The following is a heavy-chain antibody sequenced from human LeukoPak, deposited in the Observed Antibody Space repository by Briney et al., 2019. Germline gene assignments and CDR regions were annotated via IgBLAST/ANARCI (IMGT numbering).Heavy chain of an antibody. CDR1: GFTFSNYN. D-gene: IGHD3-9*01. J-gene: IGHJ6*03. CDR3: ARVLTNYYYMDV. Sequence: PGGSLGLSCAAAGFTFSNYNMIWVRQAPGKGLEWVSDISSSRSNINYADSVKGRFTISRDNARNSLYLLMNSLTAEDTAVYYCARVLTNYYYMDVWGKGTTVTVSS. V-gene: IGHV3-48*04. CDR2: ISSSRSNI.